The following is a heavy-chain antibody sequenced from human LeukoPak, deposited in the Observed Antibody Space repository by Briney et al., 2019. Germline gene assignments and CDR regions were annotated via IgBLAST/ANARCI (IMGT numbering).Heavy chain of an antibody. CDR2: MYPNNADT. J-gene: IGHJ4*02. CDR1: GYTFTSYD. CDR3: ARALAHSERGVFDY. Sequence: ASVKVSCKASGYTFTSYDINWMRLPTGQGLEWMGWMYPNNADTGYAQKSQVRVTMTRDTSISTAYMELNSLRSADTAVYYCARALAHSERGVFDYWGLGTLVTVSS. D-gene: IGHD3-3*02. V-gene: IGHV1-8*01.